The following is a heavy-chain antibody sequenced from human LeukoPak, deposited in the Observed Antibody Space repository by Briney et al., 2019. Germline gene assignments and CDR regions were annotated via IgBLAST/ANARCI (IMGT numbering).Heavy chain of an antibody. V-gene: IGHV4-34*01. D-gene: IGHD2-2*02. Sequence: PSETLSLTCAVYGGSFSGYYLSWIRQPPGKGLEWIGEINHSGSTNYNPSLKSRVTISVDTSKNQFSLKLSSVTAEDTAVYYCARGYCSSTSCYTRWFDPWGQGTLVTVSS. CDR2: INHSGST. CDR3: ARGYCSSTSCYTRWFDP. J-gene: IGHJ5*02. CDR1: GGSFSGYY.